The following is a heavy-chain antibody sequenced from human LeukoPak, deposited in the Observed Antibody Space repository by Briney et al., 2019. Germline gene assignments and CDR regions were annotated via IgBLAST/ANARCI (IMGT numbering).Heavy chain of an antibody. D-gene: IGHD3-10*01. Sequence: SETLSLTCTVSGGSISSYYWSWIRQPPGKGLEWIGYIYYSGSTNYNPSLKSRVTISVDTSKNQFSLKLSSVTAADTAVYYCARPHTAHYGSGSYYDPVDYWGQGTLVTVSS. CDR2: IYYSGST. CDR1: GGSISSYY. V-gene: IGHV4-59*01. J-gene: IGHJ4*02. CDR3: ARPHTAHYGSGSYYDPVDY.